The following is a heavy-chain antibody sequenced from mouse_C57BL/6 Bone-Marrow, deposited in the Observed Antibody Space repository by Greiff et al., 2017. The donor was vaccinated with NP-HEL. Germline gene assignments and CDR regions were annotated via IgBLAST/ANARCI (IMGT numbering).Heavy chain of an antibody. J-gene: IGHJ3*01. D-gene: IGHD2-4*01. CDR2: ISSGGSYT. CDR1: GFTFSSYV. CDR3: ARPLMISY. V-gene: IGHV5-6*01. Sequence: EVKLVESGGDLVKPGGSLKLSCAASGFTFSSYVMSWVRQTPDKRLEWVATISSGGSYTYYPDRVKGRFTISRDNAKNTLYLQMSSLKSEDTAMYYCARPLMISYWGQGTLVTVSA.